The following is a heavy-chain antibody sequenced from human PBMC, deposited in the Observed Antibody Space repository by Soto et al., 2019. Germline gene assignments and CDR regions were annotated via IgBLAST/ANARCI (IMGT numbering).Heavy chain of an antibody. CDR1: GFTFDSCA. CDR2: ISGSGGST. J-gene: IGHJ4*02. D-gene: IGHD6-19*01. V-gene: IGHV3-23*01. CDR3: AKGKTSGWYYFDF. Sequence: EVQILESGGGLVQPGESLRLSCAASGFTFDSCAMSWVRQAPGKGLEWILGISGSGGSTHYADSVKGRFTISRDNSKNTVYLQMNSLRADDTAVYYCAKGKTSGWYYFDFWGQGTLVTVSS.